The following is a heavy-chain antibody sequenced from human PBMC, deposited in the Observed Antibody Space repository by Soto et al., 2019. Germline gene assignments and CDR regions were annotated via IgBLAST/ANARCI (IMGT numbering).Heavy chain of an antibody. CDR1: GFTFSSYA. V-gene: IGHV3-30*04. CDR3: ARDRAAAGPYYYYGMDV. Sequence: GGSLRLSCAASGFTFSSYAMHWVRQAPGKGLEWVAVISYDGSNKYYADSVKGRFTISRDNSKNTLYLQMNSLRAEDTAVYYCARDRAAAGPYYYYGMDVWGQGTTVTVSS. CDR2: ISYDGSNK. D-gene: IGHD6-13*01. J-gene: IGHJ6*02.